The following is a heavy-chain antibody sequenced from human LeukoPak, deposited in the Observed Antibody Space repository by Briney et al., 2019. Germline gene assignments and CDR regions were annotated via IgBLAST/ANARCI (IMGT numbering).Heavy chain of an antibody. J-gene: IGHJ4*02. Sequence: PGGSLRLSCAASGFTFSSYGMHWVRQAPGKGLEWVAVIWYDGSNKYYADSVKGRFTISRDNSKNTLYLQMNSLRAEDTAVYYCARGYSGYDTLPDFDYWGQGTLVTVSS. CDR3: ARGYSGYDTLPDFDY. V-gene: IGHV3-33*01. CDR1: GFTFSSYG. CDR2: IWYDGSNK. D-gene: IGHD5-12*01.